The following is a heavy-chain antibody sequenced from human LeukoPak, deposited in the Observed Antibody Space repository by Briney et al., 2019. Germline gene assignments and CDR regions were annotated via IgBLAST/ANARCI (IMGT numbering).Heavy chain of an antibody. J-gene: IGHJ3*02. CDR2: IWYDGSNK. CDR3: ARCGRVGYSSSTSCPGDYYDSSGHDAFDI. CDR1: GFTFSSYG. Sequence: GGSLRLSCAASGFTFSSYGMHWVRQAPGKGLEWVAVIWYDGSNKYYADSVKGRFTISRDNSKNTLYLQMNSLRAEDTAVYYCARCGRVGYSSSTSCPGDYYDSSGHDAFDIWGQGTMVTVSS. D-gene: IGHD2-2*01. V-gene: IGHV3-33*01.